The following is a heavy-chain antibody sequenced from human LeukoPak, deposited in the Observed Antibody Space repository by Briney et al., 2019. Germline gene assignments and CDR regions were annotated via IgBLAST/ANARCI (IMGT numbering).Heavy chain of an antibody. CDR1: GGSFGGYY. D-gene: IGHD3-10*01. CDR3: ARALLLLWFGDINYYFDY. V-gene: IGHV4-34*01. CDR2: INHSGST. J-gene: IGHJ4*02. Sequence: SETLSLTCAVYGGSFGGYYWSWIRQPPGKGLEWIGEINHSGSTNYNPSLKSRVTISVDTSKNQFSLKLSSVTAADTAVYYCARALLLLWFGDINYYFDYWGQGTLVTVSS.